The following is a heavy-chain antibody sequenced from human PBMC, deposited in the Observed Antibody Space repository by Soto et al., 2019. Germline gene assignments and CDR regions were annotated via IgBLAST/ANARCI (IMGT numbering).Heavy chain of an antibody. CDR2: VKSKVDGETI. D-gene: IGHD3-16*01. CDR3: SADLPDWGAYAFDY. V-gene: IGHV3-15*07. J-gene: IGHJ4*02. Sequence: EVQLVESGGGLVEPGGSLILSCAASGFTFNGAWMNWVRQGPGKGLEWVGRVKSKVDGETIDYAAPVKGRFTISRDDSRNRVYLQMNSLSTEDTAMYYCSADLPDWGAYAFDYWGQGALVTVSS. CDR1: GFTFNGAW.